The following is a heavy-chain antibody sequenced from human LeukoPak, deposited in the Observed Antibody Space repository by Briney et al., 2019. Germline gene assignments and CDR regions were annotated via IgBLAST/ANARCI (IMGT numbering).Heavy chain of an antibody. Sequence: GGSLRLSCAASGFSFSDYYMSWIRQAPGKGLEWVAYITSSGDDIYYADSVKGRFTISRDNAKNALFLQMNSLRVEDTATYYCASGIVATSGDFWGQGTLVSVSS. CDR3: ASGIVATSGDF. CDR2: ITSSGDDI. D-gene: IGHD5-12*01. CDR1: GFSFSDYY. J-gene: IGHJ4*02. V-gene: IGHV3-11*01.